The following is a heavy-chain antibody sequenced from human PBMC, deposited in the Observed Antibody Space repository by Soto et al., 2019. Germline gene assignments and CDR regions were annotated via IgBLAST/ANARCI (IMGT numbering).Heavy chain of an antibody. CDR3: ARARDGYNTEFDY. D-gene: IGHD5-12*01. Sequence: SVKVSCKASGGTFSSYAISWVRQAPGQGLEWMGGIIPIFGTANYAQKFQGRVTITADESTSTAYMELSSLRSEDTAVYYCARARDGYNTEFDYWGQGTLVTVSS. V-gene: IGHV1-69*13. CDR1: GGTFSSYA. CDR2: IIPIFGTA. J-gene: IGHJ4*02.